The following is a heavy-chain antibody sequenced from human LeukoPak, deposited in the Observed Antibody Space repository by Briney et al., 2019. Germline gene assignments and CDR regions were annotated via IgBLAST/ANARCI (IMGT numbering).Heavy chain of an antibody. V-gene: IGHV3-11*01. D-gene: IGHD6-13*01. CDR1: GFTFSDYY. Sequence: GGSLRLSCAASGFTFSDYYMSWIRQAPGKGLEWVSYISSSGSTIYYADSVKGRFTISRDNSKNTLYLQMNSLRAEDTAVYYCAKGTPKRWYNWNSDRSSSWYSDAFDIWGQGTMVTVSS. J-gene: IGHJ3*02. CDR3: AKGTPKRWYNWNSDRSSSWYSDAFDI. CDR2: ISSSGSTI.